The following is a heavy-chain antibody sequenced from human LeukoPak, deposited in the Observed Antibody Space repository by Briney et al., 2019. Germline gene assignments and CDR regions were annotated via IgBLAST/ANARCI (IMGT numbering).Heavy chain of an antibody. V-gene: IGHV4-39*01. J-gene: IGHJ4*02. D-gene: IGHD1-26*01. Sequence: SETLSLTCTVSGGSIISSSYYWGWIRQYPGKGLEWIGNIYYSGTTYYNPSLKSRVTISVDTSKNQFSLKVSSVTAADTAVYYCARYAVEYSGTYLDSWGQGSLVTVSS. CDR1: GGSIISSSYY. CDR2: IYYSGTT. CDR3: ARYAVEYSGTYLDS.